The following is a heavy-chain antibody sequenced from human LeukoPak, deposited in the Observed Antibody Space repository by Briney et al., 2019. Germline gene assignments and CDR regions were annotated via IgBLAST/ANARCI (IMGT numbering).Heavy chain of an antibody. CDR2: INHSGST. V-gene: IGHV4-34*01. J-gene: IGHJ5*02. Sequence: SETLSLTCAVYGGSFSGYYWSWIRQPPGKGLEWIGEINHSGSTNYNPSLKSRVTISVDTSKNQFSLKLSSVTAADTAVYYCARLHTPYYYDSGGYRLDWFDPWGQGTLVTVSS. D-gene: IGHD3-22*01. CDR3: ARLHTPYYYDSGGYRLDWFDP. CDR1: GGSFSGYY.